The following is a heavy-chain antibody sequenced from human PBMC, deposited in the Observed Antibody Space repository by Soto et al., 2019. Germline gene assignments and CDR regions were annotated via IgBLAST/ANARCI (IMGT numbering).Heavy chain of an antibody. CDR3: ARDIGPDIVVVVAGGGAFDI. V-gene: IGHV1-69*04. CDR1: GGTFSSYT. D-gene: IGHD2-15*01. J-gene: IGHJ3*02. CDR2: IIPILGIA. Sequence: SVKVSCKASGGTFSSYTISWVRQAPGQGLEWMGRIIPILGIANYAQKFQGRVTITADKSTSTAYMELSSLRSEDTAVYYCARDIGPDIVVVVAGGGAFDIWGQGTMVTVS.